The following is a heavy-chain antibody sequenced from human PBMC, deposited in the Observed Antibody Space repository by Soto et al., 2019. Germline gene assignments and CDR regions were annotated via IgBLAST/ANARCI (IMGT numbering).Heavy chain of an antibody. CDR1: GFTVSSNY. V-gene: IGHV3-66*01. J-gene: IGHJ4*02. Sequence: EVQLVESGGGLVPPGGSLSLSCAASGFTVSSNYMTWVRQAPGKGLEWVSVIHSGGATYYADSVKGRFTISRDNSKSTVYLQMNSLGAEDTDVYYCARAPLYGGNSVWGPGTVVTVSS. D-gene: IGHD4-17*01. CDR2: IHSGGAT. CDR3: ARAPLYGGNSV.